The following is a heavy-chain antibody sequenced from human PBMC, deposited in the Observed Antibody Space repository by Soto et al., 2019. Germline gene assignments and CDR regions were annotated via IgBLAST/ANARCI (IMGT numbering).Heavy chain of an antibody. D-gene: IGHD3-22*01. J-gene: IGHJ4*02. CDR3: ATAGPDYYDSSGYYRH. Sequence: ASVKVSCKASGYTFTSYGISWVRQAPGQGPEWMGWISAYNGNTNYAQKLQGRVTMTTDTSTSTAYMELRSLRSDDTAVYYCATAGPDYYDSSGYYRHWGQGTLVTVSS. CDR1: GYTFTSYG. CDR2: ISAYNGNT. V-gene: IGHV1-18*04.